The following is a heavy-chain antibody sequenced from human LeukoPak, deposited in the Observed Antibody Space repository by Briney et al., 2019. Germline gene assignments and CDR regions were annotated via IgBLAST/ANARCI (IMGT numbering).Heavy chain of an antibody. CDR3: ARDTYYDILTGYYTLDY. V-gene: IGHV3-21*01. Sequence: GGSLRLSCAASGFTFSSYSMNWVRQAPGKGLEWVSSISSSSSYIYYADSVKGRFTISRDNAKNSLYLRMNSLRAEDTAVYYCARDTYYDILTGYYTLDYWGQGTLVTVSS. CDR2: ISSSSSYI. J-gene: IGHJ4*02. D-gene: IGHD3-9*01. CDR1: GFTFSSYS.